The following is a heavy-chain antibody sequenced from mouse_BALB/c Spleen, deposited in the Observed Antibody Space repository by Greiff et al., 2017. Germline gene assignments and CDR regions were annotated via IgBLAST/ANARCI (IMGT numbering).Heavy chain of an antibody. CDR3: AREDRYDGFAY. V-gene: IGHV1-9*01. D-gene: IGHD2-14*01. CDR1: GYTFSSYW. Sequence: VQLQQSGAELMKPGASVKISCKATGYTFSSYWIEWVKQRPGHGLEWIGEILPGSGSTNYNEKFKGKATFTADTSSNTAYMQLSSLTSEDSAVYYCAREDRYDGFAYWGQGTLVTVSA. J-gene: IGHJ3*01. CDR2: ILPGSGST.